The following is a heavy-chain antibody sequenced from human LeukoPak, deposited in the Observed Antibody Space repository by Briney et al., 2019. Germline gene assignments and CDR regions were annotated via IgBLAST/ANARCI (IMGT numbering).Heavy chain of an antibody. CDR2: MSISGNT. Sequence: SETLSLTCTSSGASISSHYYSWIRQSAGQGLEWIGRMSISGNTNYNPSLKSRVTISGDKSKNQFSLKLSSVTAADTAMYYCARQSAGSYVYFDLWGQGTLVTVSS. CDR3: ARQSAGSYVYFDL. D-gene: IGHD3-10*01. V-gene: IGHV4-4*07. J-gene: IGHJ4*02. CDR1: GASISSHY.